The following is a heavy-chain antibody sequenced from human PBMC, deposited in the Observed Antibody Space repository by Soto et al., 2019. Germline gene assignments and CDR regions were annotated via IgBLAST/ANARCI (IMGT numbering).Heavy chain of an antibody. CDR2: ISAHNGNT. Sequence: ASVKVSCKASGYTFTSYGISWVRQAPGQGLEWMGGISAHNGNTNYAQKLQGRVTMTTDTSTSTAYMELRSLRSDDTAVYYCARTYYDFGVVTNYGMDVWGQGTTVTVSS. J-gene: IGHJ6*02. V-gene: IGHV1-18*01. CDR1: GYTFTSYG. CDR3: ARTYYDFGVVTNYGMDV. D-gene: IGHD3-3*01.